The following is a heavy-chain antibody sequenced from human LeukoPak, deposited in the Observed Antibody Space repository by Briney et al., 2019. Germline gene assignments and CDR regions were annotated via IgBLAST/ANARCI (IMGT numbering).Heavy chain of an antibody. Sequence: PGGSLRLSCVVSGFSFSNYWMHWVRQAPGKGLVWVSRINSDGTTTSYAASVKGRFTISRDNAKNTLYLQMNSLKAEDTAVYYCARAIVGPTGDYWGQGTLVTVSS. CDR2: INSDGTTT. CDR3: ARAIVGPTGDY. J-gene: IGHJ4*02. D-gene: IGHD1-26*01. CDR1: GFSFSNYW. V-gene: IGHV3-74*01.